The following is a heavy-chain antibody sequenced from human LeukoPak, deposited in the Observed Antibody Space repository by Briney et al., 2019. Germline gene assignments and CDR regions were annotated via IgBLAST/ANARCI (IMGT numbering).Heavy chain of an antibody. Sequence: GGSVRLSCAASGFTFSSYSMNWVRQAPGKGLEWVSSISSSSSYIYYADSVKGRFTISRDNAKNSLYLQMNSLRAEDTAVYYCAREDYDYVWGSYRVFDYWGQGTLVTVSS. V-gene: IGHV3-21*01. CDR2: ISSSSSYI. J-gene: IGHJ4*02. CDR1: GFTFSSYS. D-gene: IGHD3-16*02. CDR3: AREDYDYVWGSYRVFDY.